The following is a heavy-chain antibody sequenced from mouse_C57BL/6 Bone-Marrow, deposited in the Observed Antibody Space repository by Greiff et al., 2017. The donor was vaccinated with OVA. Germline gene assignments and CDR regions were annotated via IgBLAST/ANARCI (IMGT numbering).Heavy chain of an antibody. CDR2: IHPSDSDT. V-gene: IGHV1-74*01. Sequence: VKQRPGQGLEWIGRIHPSDSDTNYNQKFKGKATLTVDKSSSTAYMQLSSLTSEDSAVYYCAILGRSGYWGQGTTLTVSS. J-gene: IGHJ2*01. D-gene: IGHD3-3*01. CDR3: AILGRSGY.